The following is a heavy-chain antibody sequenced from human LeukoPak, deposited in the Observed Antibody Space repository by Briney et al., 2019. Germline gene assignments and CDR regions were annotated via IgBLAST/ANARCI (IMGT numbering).Heavy chain of an antibody. CDR2: INHSGST. CDR3: ARVQFDYYDRSGYGSPHAFDI. D-gene: IGHD3-22*01. J-gene: IGHJ3*02. Sequence: SETLSLTCAVYGGSFSGYYWSWIRQPPGKGLEWIGEINHSGSTNYNPSLKSRVTISVDTSKNQFSLKLSSVTAADTAVYYCARVQFDYYDRSGYGSPHAFDIWGQGTMVTVSS. CDR1: GGSFSGYY. V-gene: IGHV4-34*01.